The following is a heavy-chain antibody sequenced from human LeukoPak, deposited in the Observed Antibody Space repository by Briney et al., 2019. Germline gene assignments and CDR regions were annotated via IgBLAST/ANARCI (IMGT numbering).Heavy chain of an antibody. CDR2: INTDGSST. CDR3: ARAAGYSSDWYWFDP. J-gene: IGHJ5*02. CDR1: GFTFSGYW. Sequence: PGGSLRLSCAASGFTFSGYWMHWVRQAPGKGLVWVSRINTDGSSTSYADSVKGRFTISRDNAKNTLCLQMNSLRAEDTAVYYCARAAGYSSDWYWFDPWGQGTLVTVSS. V-gene: IGHV3-74*01. D-gene: IGHD6-19*01.